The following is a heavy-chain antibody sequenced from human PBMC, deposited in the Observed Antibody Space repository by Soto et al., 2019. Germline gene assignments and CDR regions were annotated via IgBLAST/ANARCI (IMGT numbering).Heavy chain of an antibody. Sequence: QVQLMQSGAEVKKPGSSVKVSCKASGGTFSSFDISWVRQAPGQGLEWMGGIIPIFGRAHYSEKFQGRVTITADKSTATAHMELSSLISEDTAVYFCASGVPFPGIIVIRGYYFDSWGQGTLVTVSS. CDR1: GGTFSSFD. J-gene: IGHJ4*02. V-gene: IGHV1-69*06. CDR2: IIPIFGRA. D-gene: IGHD3-10*01. CDR3: ASGVPFPGIIVIRGYYFDS.